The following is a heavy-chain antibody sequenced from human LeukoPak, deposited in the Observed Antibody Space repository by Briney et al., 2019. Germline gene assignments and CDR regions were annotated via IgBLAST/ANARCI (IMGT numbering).Heavy chain of an antibody. V-gene: IGHV1-18*01. J-gene: IGHJ5*02. CDR3: ARASDYVNWFDP. CDR2: ISAYNGNT. D-gene: IGHD4-17*01. CDR1: GYTFTSYG. Sequence: ASVKVSCKASGYTFTSYGISWVRQAPGQGLEWMGWISAYNGNTNYAQKLQGRVTMTTDTSTSTAYMELRSLRSDDAAVYYCARASDYVNWFDPWGQGTLVTVSS.